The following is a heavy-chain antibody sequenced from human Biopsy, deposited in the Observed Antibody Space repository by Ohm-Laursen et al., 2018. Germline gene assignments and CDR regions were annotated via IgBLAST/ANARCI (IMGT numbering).Heavy chain of an antibody. V-gene: IGHV4-61*03. Sequence: SETLSLTCTVSGGSISNNNYYWGWIRQPPGKGLEWIGHISYTGYTSYNASLKSRVTTSVDTSRNHFSLRLSSLTAAGTAVYYCARGSNDFGGLYFPRWGQGTLLTVSS. D-gene: IGHD4-23*01. CDR3: ARGSNDFGGLYFPR. J-gene: IGHJ4*02. CDR1: GGSISNNNYY. CDR2: ISYTGYT.